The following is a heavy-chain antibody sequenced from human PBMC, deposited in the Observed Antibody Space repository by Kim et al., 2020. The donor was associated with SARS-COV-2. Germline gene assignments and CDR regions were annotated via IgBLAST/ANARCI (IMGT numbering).Heavy chain of an antibody. V-gene: IGHV4-34*01. J-gene: IGHJ4*02. CDR1: GGSFTNYS. D-gene: IGHD3-22*01. CDR2: INHRGST. CDR3: ARGRGRISMLVVVITVAEYYFDY. Sequence: SETLSLTCAVYGGSFTNYSWGWIRQPPGKGLEWIGEINHRGSTNYNPSLKSRVTISVETSKNQFSLKLSSVTAADTAVSYCARGRGRISMLVVVITVAEYYFDYGGRGTLAT.